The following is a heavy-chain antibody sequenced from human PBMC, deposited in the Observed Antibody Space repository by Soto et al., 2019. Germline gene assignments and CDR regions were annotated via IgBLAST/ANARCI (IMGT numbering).Heavy chain of an antibody. CDR3: AKIESRFFYDSTGYYPFDY. D-gene: IGHD3-22*01. V-gene: IGHV3-23*01. Sequence: GGSLRLSCAASGFTFSNAWINWVRPAPGKGLEWVSALSGSGVSTYYADSVMGRFTISRDNSKNTVYLQMNSLRAEDTAVYYCAKIESRFFYDSTGYYPFDYWGQGTLVTVSS. CDR2: LSGSGVST. J-gene: IGHJ4*02. CDR1: GFTFSNAW.